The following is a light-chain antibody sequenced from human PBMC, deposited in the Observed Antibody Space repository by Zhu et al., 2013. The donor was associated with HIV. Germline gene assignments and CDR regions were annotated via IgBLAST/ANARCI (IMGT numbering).Light chain of an antibody. J-gene: IGKJ5*01. CDR3: QQYAGYLIT. CDR1: QSINSW. V-gene: IGKV1-5*03. Sequence: DIQMTQSPSTLSASVGDRVTITCRASQSINSWLAWYQQKPGKAPKLLIYKASSLESGVPSRFSGSGSGTEFTLTISSLQPDDFATYYCQQYAGYLITFGQGTRLEIK. CDR2: KAS.